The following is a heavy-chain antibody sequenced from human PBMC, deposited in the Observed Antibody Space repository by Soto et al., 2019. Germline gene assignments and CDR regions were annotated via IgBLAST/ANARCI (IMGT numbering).Heavy chain of an antibody. CDR3: AKASATGKSDGMDV. J-gene: IGHJ6*02. CDR1: GFPFSSYA. D-gene: IGHD1-1*01. Sequence: EVQLLESGGGLVQPGGSLRLSCVASGFPFSSYAMRWVRQTLGRGLECVSSISSGSNTYYTDSVRGRFTISRDNSNNSLHLQMSSLRADDTALYYCAKASATGKSDGMDVWCQGTTVSVSS. CDR2: ISSGSNT. V-gene: IGHV3-23*01.